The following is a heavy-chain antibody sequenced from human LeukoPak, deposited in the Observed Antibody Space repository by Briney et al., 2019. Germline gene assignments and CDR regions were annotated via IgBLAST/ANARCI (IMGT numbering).Heavy chain of an antibody. Sequence: GGSLRLSCAASGFTFRSDSMNWVRQAPGKGLEVISYIGISSGNTKYADSVKGRFTISGDNARNSLYLQMNSLRVEDSAVYYCARDHNYAFDNWGQGTLVTGSS. D-gene: IGHD1-1*01. V-gene: IGHV3-48*04. CDR2: IGISSGNT. CDR3: ARDHNYAFDN. CDR1: GFTFRSDS. J-gene: IGHJ4*02.